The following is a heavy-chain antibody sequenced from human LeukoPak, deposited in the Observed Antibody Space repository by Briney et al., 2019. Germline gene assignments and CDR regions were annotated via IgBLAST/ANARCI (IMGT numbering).Heavy chain of an antibody. CDR1: GFTFTSSA. J-gene: IGHJ5*02. Sequence: SVKVSCKASGFTFTSSAMQWVRPARGQRLEWIGWIVVGSGNTNYAQKFQERVTITRDMSTSTAYMELSSLRSEDTAVYYCAAGDIAAAGTVPWGQGTLVTVSS. CDR3: AAGDIAAAGTVP. V-gene: IGHV1-58*02. CDR2: IVVGSGNT. D-gene: IGHD6-13*01.